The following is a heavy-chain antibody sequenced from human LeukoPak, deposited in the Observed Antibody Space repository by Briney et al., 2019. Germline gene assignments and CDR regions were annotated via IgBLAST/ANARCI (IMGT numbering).Heavy chain of an antibody. V-gene: IGHV4-34*01. CDR3: ARVGYYYGSATLDS. J-gene: IGHJ4*02. CDR2: INHSGSP. D-gene: IGHD3-10*01. Sequence: SETLSLTCAVYGESFTGYYWSWIRQSPGKGLEWIGEINHSGSPNYKPSLKSRVTISIDASKNQFSLRLTSVTAADTAVYYCARVGYYYGSATLDSWGQGTLVTVSS. CDR1: GESFTGYY.